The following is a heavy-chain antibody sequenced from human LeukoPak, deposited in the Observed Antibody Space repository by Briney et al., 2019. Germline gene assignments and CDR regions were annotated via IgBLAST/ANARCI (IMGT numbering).Heavy chain of an antibody. CDR1: AFTFSNYW. J-gene: IGHJ4*02. D-gene: IGHD2-15*01. V-gene: IGHV3-7*01. CDR2: INKDGSAK. Sequence: GGSLRLSCAAPAFTFSNYWMSWVRQAPGKGLEWVANINKDGSAKYYVDSVKGRFTISRDNAKNSLYLQMNSLRAEDTAVYYCARDDGGLGYCSGGSCYSHFDSWGQGTLVTVSS. CDR3: ARDDGGLGYCSGGSCYSHFDS.